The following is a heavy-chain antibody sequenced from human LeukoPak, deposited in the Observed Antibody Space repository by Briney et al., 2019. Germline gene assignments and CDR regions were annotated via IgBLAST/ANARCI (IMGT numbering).Heavy chain of an antibody. CDR3: ARDGCSSTSCYEGMDV. CDR2: IYYSGST. Sequence: SETLSLTCTVSGGSISSSSYYWGWIRQPPGKGLEWIGSIYYSGSTYYNPSLKSRVTISVDTSKNQFSLKLSSVTAADTAVYYCARDGCSSTSCYEGMDVWGQGTTVTVSS. CDR1: GGSISSSSYY. V-gene: IGHV4-39*07. D-gene: IGHD2-2*01. J-gene: IGHJ6*02.